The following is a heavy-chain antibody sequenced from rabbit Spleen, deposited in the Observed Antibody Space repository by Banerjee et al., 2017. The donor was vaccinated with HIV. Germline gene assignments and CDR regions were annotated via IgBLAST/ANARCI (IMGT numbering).Heavy chain of an antibody. Sequence: QEQLVESGGGLVQPEGSLTLTCKASGFSFSARDVMCWVRQAPGKGLEWISCINIVTGKSVYASWAKGRFTMSRTSSTTVTLQMTSLTAADTATYFCARNFDLWGPGTLVTVS. CDR1: GFSFSARDV. J-gene: IGHJ4*01. CDR3: ARNFDL. V-gene: IGHV1S45*01. CDR2: INIVTGKS.